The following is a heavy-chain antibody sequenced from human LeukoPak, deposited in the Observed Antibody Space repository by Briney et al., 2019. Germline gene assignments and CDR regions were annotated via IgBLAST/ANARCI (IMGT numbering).Heavy chain of an antibody. CDR3: ASRYCSSTSCLFDY. CDR1: GGSISSGGYY. V-gene: IGHV4-30-2*01. CDR2: INHSGST. Sequence: PSQTLSLTCTVSGGSISSGGYYWSWIRQPPGKGLEWIGEINHSGSTNYNPSLKSRVTISVDTSKNQFSLKLSSVTAADTAVYYCASRYCSSTSCLFDYWGQGTLVTVSS. D-gene: IGHD2-2*01. J-gene: IGHJ4*02.